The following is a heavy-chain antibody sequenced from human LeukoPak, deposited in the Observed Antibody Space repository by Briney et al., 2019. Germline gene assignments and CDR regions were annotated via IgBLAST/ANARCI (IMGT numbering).Heavy chain of an antibody. CDR3: ARDVATTGWYTFDY. Sequence: SQTLSLTCAISGDSVSSINGAWNWVRQSPSRGLEWLGRTDYRSKWYSDYAVPIQGRISINPDTSKNQFTLHLFSVTPDDTAVYYCARDVATTGWYTFDYWGQGTRVTVSS. CDR2: TDYRSKWYS. J-gene: IGHJ4*02. V-gene: IGHV6-1*01. CDR1: GDSVSSINGA. D-gene: IGHD6-19*01.